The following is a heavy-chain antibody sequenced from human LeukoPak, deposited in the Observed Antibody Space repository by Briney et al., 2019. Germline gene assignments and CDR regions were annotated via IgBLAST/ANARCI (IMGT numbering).Heavy chain of an antibody. CDR1: GSTFISYD. CDR3: AREGFDV. Sequence: ASVKVSCTASGSTFISYDINWVRQATGQGLEWMAYMNPNSGNTGYAQTFQGRVTITWNTSIDTAYMELSSLRSDDTALYYCAREGFDVWGQGTVVTVSS. V-gene: IGHV1-8*03. CDR2: MNPNSGNT. J-gene: IGHJ3*01.